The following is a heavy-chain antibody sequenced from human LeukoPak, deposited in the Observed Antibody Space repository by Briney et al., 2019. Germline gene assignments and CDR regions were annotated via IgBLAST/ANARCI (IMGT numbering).Heavy chain of an antibody. CDR2: IIPIFGTA. CDR3: ARDHGEMGSSSLDY. CDR1: GGTFSSYA. J-gene: IGHJ4*02. D-gene: IGHD6-6*01. V-gene: IGHV1-69*05. Sequence: SVKVSCKASGGTFSSYAISWVRQAPGQGLEWMGGIIPIFGTANYAQKFQGTVTITTDESTSTAYMELSSLRSEDTAVYHCARDHGEMGSSSLDYWGQGTLVTVSS.